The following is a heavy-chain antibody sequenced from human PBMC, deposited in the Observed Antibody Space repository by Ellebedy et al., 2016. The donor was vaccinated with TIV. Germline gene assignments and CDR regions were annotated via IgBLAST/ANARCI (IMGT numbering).Heavy chain of an antibody. V-gene: IGHV3-33*01. Sequence: GESLKISCAASGFTFSRSGMHWVRQAPGKGLEWVAIIWLDGSKEYYADSVKGRFTISRDNSKNTLYMQMNSLRAEDTAVYYCVSSSPVIDYWGQGTLVTVSS. CDR3: VSSSPVIDY. CDR2: IWLDGSKE. J-gene: IGHJ4*02. CDR1: GFTFSRSG. D-gene: IGHD6-13*01.